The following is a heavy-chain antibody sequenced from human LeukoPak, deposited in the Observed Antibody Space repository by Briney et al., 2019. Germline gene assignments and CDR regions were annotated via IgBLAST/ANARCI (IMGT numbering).Heavy chain of an antibody. J-gene: IGHJ4*02. CDR3: AGGAYDFWSGSHDY. V-gene: IGHV4-59*08. CDR1: GDSITSYY. CDR2: IYYSGST. Sequence: TSETLSLTCSVSGDSITSYYWSWIRQPPGKGLEWIGYIYYSGSTNYYPSLKSRVTISVDTSKNQFSLKLSSVTAADTAVYYCAGGAYDFWSGSHDYWGQGTLVTVSS. D-gene: IGHD3-3*01.